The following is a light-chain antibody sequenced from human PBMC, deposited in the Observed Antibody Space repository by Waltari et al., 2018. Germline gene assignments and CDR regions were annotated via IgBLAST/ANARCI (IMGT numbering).Light chain of an antibody. CDR3: QQYDNLPLT. CDR1: ENIRSH. V-gene: IGKV1-33*01. CDR2: DAS. J-gene: IGKJ4*01. Sequence: DIQMTQSPSSLSASVGDRVTITCQASENIRSHLNWYQQKPGEAPKLLMYDASNLETGVPSRFSGGGSGTDYTFTIDSLQPEDVAAYYCQQYDNLPLTFGGGTKVEIK.